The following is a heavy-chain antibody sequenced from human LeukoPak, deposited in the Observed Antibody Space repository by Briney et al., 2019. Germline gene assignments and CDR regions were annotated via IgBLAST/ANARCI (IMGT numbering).Heavy chain of an antibody. D-gene: IGHD5-24*01. CDR3: ARWGGRWLQSEAFDI. Sequence: ASVKVSCKASGYTFTGYYMHWVRQAPGQGLEWMGWINPNSGGTNYAQKFQGWVTMTRDTSISTAYMELSRLRSDDTAVYYCARWGGRWLQSEAFDIWGQGTMVTVSS. CDR1: GYTFTGYY. CDR2: INPNSGGT. V-gene: IGHV1-2*04. J-gene: IGHJ3*02.